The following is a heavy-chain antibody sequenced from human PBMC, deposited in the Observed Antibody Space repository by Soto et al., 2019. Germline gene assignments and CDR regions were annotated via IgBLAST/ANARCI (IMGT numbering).Heavy chain of an antibody. CDR1: GFTIRNYA. CDR3: EGSWT. Sequence: EVQVLESGGDLVQPGGSLRLSCAASGFTIRNYAMSWVRQAPGKALEWVSGISGSSDRTYYADSVKGRFTISKDTSSNTLYLQMSSLGVEDTAVYHCEGSWTWGQGTMVTVSS. D-gene: IGHD5-12*01. V-gene: IGHV3-23*01. J-gene: IGHJ3*01. CDR2: ISGSSDRT.